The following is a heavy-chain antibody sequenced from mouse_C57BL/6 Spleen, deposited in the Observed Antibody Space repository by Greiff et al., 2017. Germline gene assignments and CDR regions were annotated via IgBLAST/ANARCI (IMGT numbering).Heavy chain of an antibody. CDR1: GFTFSSYG. CDR2: ISSGGSYT. Sequence: DVHLVESGGDLVKPGGSLKLSCAASGFTFSSYGMSWVRQTPDKRLEWVATISSGGSYTYYPDSVKGRFTISRDNAKNTLYLQMSSLKSEDTAMYYCARLTTVVEEYAMDYWGQGTSVTVSS. D-gene: IGHD1-1*01. J-gene: IGHJ4*01. V-gene: IGHV5-6*01. CDR3: ARLTTVVEEYAMDY.